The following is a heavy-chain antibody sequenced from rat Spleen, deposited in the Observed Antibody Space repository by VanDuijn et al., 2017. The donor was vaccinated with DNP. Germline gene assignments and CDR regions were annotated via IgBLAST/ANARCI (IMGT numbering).Heavy chain of an antibody. CDR3: ARLHYGFAY. CDR1: GYSITSRYR. D-gene: IGHD1-11*01. CDR2: INSAGNT. J-gene: IGHJ3*01. V-gene: IGHV3-3*01. Sequence: EVQLQESGPGLVKPSQSLSLTCSVSGYSITSRYRWNWIRKFPGHKLEWMGYINSAGNTHYNPSLKSRISITRDTSKNQFFPQVNSVTAEDTATYYCARLHYGFAYWGQGTLVTVSS.